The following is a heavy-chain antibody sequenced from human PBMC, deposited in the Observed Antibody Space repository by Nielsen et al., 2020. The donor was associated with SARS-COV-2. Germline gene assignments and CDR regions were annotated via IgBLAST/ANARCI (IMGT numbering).Heavy chain of an antibody. CDR2: INHSGST. J-gene: IGHJ4*02. Sequence: SATLSLTCAVYGGSFSGYYWSWIRQPPGKGLEWIGEINHSGSTNYNPSLKSRVTISVDTSKNQFSLKLSSVTAADTAVYYCARGQLRYFNWLLYPSPQFDYWGQGTLATVSS. V-gene: IGHV4-34*01. CDR3: ARGQLRYFNWLLYPSPQFDY. D-gene: IGHD3-9*01. CDR1: GGSFSGYY.